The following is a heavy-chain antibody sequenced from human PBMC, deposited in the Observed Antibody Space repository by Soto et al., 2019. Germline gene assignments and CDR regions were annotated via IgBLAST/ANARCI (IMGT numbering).Heavy chain of an antibody. J-gene: IGHJ4*02. D-gene: IGHD1-26*01. CDR1: GGSISSGGYY. V-gene: IGHV4-31*03. Sequence: QVQLQESGPGLVKPSQALSLTCTVSGGSISSGGYYWSWVRQHPGKGLEWIAYMYYSGSTYYNPSLKCRVSVSVDTSKNQFSLKLSSVTAADTAVYYCARFSGSYLRDWGQGTLVTVSS. CDR2: MYYSGST. CDR3: ARFSGSYLRD.